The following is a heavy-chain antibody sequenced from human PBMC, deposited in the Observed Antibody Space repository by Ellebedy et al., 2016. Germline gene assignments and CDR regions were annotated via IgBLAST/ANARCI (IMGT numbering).Heavy chain of an antibody. CDR3: ARGQWLPDLDY. Sequence: GESLKISCAASGFSFSSYAMHWVRQAPGKGLEWVAVISFDGSNKYYADSVKGRFTISRDNSKNTLYLQMNSLRAEDTAVYYCARGQWLPDLDYWGQGTLVTVSS. D-gene: IGHD6-19*01. J-gene: IGHJ4*02. V-gene: IGHV3-30-3*01. CDR1: GFSFSSYA. CDR2: ISFDGSNK.